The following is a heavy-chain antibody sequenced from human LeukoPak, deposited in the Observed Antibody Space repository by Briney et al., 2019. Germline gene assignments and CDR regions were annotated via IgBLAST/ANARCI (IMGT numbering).Heavy chain of an antibody. D-gene: IGHD6-6*01. CDR3: ARHSSAARPNFDY. V-gene: IGHV4-39*01. J-gene: IGHJ4*02. Sequence: SETLSLTCTVSGGSISGSNYYWGWIRQPPGKGLEWIGSIYYSGTTYYNPSLKSRVTISVDTSKNQFSLEVTSVTAADTAVYYCARHSSAARPNFDYWGQGTLVTVSS. CDR2: IYYSGTT. CDR1: GGSISGSNYY.